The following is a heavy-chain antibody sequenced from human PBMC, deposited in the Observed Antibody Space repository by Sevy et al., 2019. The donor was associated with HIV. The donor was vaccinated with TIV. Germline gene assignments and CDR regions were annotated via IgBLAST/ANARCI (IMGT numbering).Heavy chain of an antibody. J-gene: IGHJ4*02. CDR3: AKDPTQLRFLEWLVSESGGFDY. V-gene: IGHV3-30*18. CDR2: ISYDGSNK. Sequence: GGSLRLSCAASGFTFSSYGMHWVRQAPGKGLEWVAVISYDGSNKYYADSVKGRFTISRDNSKNTLYLQMNSLRAEDTAVYYCAKDPTQLRFLEWLVSESGGFDYWDQGTLVTVSS. D-gene: IGHD3-3*01. CDR1: GFTFSSYG.